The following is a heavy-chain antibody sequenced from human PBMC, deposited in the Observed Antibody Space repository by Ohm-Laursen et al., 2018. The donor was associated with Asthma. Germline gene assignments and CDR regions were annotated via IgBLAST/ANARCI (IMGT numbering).Heavy chain of an antibody. J-gene: IGHJ5*02. CDR1: GGSFNGYY. CDR3: ARGRYGFSSGYSGGGWFEP. V-gene: IGHV4-34*01. Sequence: PSQTLSLTCAVNGGSFNGYYWDWIRQSPGKGLEWIGEINPSGNTNYHPSLKSRVIISVDTSDKQVSLKLKSVTAADTAVYYCARGRYGFSSGYSGGGWFEPWGQGTLVSVFS. D-gene: IGHD3-3*01. CDR2: INPSGNT.